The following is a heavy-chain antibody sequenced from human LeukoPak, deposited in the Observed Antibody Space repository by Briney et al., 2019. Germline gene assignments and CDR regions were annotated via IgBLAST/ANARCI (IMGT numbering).Heavy chain of an antibody. Sequence: SETLSLTCTVSGGSISSYYWSWIRQPAGKGLEWIGRIYTSGSTNYNPSLKSRVTISVDTSKNQFSLKLSSVTAADTAVYYCARETLHCSSTSCSPYCFDYWGQGTLVTVSS. CDR2: IYTSGST. CDR1: GGSISSYY. CDR3: ARETLHCSSTSCSPYCFDY. J-gene: IGHJ4*02. D-gene: IGHD2-2*01. V-gene: IGHV4-4*07.